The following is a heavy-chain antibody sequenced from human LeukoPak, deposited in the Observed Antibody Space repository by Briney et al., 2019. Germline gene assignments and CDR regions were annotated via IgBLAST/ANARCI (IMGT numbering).Heavy chain of an antibody. D-gene: IGHD3-22*01. J-gene: IGHJ5*02. CDR3: ARLRNYYDSSGYYSYWFDP. Sequence: SETLSLTCTVSGGSISSYYWSWLRQPPGKGLEWIGYIYYSGSTNYNPSLKSLITISVDTSKSQFSLKLISETAADTAVYYCARLRNYYDSSGYYSYWFDPWGQGTLVTVSS. V-gene: IGHV4-59*08. CDR2: IYYSGST. CDR1: GGSISSYY.